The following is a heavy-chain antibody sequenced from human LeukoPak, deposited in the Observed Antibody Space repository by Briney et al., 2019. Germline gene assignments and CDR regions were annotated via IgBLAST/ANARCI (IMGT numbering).Heavy chain of an antibody. V-gene: IGHV3-30*18. CDR3: AKDTSYLRTFDY. CDR1: GFTFSSYG. J-gene: IGHJ4*02. CDR2: ISYDGSNK. Sequence: PTGGSLRLSCAASGFTFSSYGMHWVRQAPGKGLEWVAVISYDGSNKYYADSVKGRFTISRDNSKNTLYLQMNSLRAEDTAVYYCAKDTSYLRTFDYWGQGTLVTVSS. D-gene: IGHD5/OR15-5a*01.